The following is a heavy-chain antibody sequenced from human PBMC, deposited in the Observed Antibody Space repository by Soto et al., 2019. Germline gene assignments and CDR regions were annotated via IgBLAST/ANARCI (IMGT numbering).Heavy chain of an antibody. V-gene: IGHV1-2*02. CDR1: GYTFTGYY. D-gene: IGHD5-18*01. Sequence: GESLKISCKASGYTFTGYYMHWVRQAPGQGLEWMGWINPNSGGTNYAQKFQGRVTMTRDTSISTAYMELSRLRSDDTAVYYCARWGRGYSYGYAFDIWGQGTMVTVSS. CDR2: INPNSGGT. J-gene: IGHJ3*02. CDR3: ARWGRGYSYGYAFDI.